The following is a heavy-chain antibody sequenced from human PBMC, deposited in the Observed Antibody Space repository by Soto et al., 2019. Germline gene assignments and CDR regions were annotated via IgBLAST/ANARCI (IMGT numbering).Heavy chain of an antibody. Sequence: QVQLVESGGGLVKPGGSLRLSCAASGFTFSDYYMTWFRQAPGKGLEWVSYISSTSTYTNYADSVKGRFTISRDNAKNSLYLQMSSLRDEDTAVYFCVRDPSRRPPPDYWGQGTLVTVSS. D-gene: IGHD6-6*01. CDR2: ISSTSTYT. J-gene: IGHJ4*02. CDR3: VRDPSRRPPPDY. V-gene: IGHV3-11*05. CDR1: GFTFSDYY.